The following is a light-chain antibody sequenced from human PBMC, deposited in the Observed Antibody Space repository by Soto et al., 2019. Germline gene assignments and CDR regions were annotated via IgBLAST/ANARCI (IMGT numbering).Light chain of an antibody. V-gene: IGLV1-51*01. Sequence: QSVLTQPPSVSAAPGQKVSISCSGSSSNIGNNYVSWYQHLPGTAPRLLIYDNDKRPSGIPDRFSGSKSGTSATLGITGLQTGDEADYYCVTSHSSVSPVVFGGGTKLTVL. CDR1: SSNIGNNY. CDR2: DND. J-gene: IGLJ2*01. CDR3: VTSHSSVSPVV.